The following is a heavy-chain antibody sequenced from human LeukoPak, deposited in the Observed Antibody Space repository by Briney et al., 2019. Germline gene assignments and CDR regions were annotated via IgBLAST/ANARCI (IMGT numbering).Heavy chain of an antibody. V-gene: IGHV4-34*01. D-gene: IGHD6-19*01. Sequence: SETLSLTCAVYGGSFSGYYWSWIRQPPGKGLEWIGEINHSGSTNYNPSLKSRVTISVDTSKNQFSLKLSPVTAADTAVYYCARKNPNSGQLAFDYWGQGTLVTVSS. J-gene: IGHJ4*02. CDR3: ARKNPNSGQLAFDY. CDR2: INHSGST. CDR1: GGSFSGYY.